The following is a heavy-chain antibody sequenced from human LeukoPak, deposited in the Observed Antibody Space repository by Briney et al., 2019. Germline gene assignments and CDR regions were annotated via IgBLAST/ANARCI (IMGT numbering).Heavy chain of an antibody. V-gene: IGHV1-46*01. J-gene: IGHJ5*02. CDR2: INPSGGST. Sequence: GASVKVSCKASGYTFTSYYMHWVRQAPGQGLEWMGIINPSGGSTSYAQKFQGRVTMTRDTSTSTVYMELSSLRSEDTAVYYCARAGASTSSKNWFDPWGQGTLVTVSS. CDR3: ARAGASTSSKNWFDP. D-gene: IGHD2-2*01. CDR1: GYTFTSYY.